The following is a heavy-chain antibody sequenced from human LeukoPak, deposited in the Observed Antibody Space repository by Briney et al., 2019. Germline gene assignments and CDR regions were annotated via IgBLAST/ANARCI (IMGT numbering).Heavy chain of an antibody. V-gene: IGHV1-8*02. Sequence: ASVKVSCKASGYTFTNYDINWVRQASGQGLEWVGWMNPNSGNAGFAQKFKGRITMTGDTTTNTAYMEVFSLTSDDTAIYYCAPQRWEKLHGSYYYDGMDVWGQGTTVTVS. CDR2: MNPNSGNA. J-gene: IGHJ6*02. D-gene: IGHD1-26*01. CDR1: GYTFTNYD. CDR3: APQRWEKLHGSYYYDGMDV.